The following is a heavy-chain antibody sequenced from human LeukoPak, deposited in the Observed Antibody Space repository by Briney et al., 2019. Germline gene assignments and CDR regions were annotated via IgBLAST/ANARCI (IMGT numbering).Heavy chain of an antibody. J-gene: IGHJ4*02. Sequence: PSETLSLTCTISDDSIYDYYWSWLRQPPGQGLEWIGYIYYSGSTNYNPSLESRVTISVDTSKNQFSLNLSAVTAADTAVYYCASVLFSGGRIQDHADPTFDYWGQGILVTVSS. CDR3: ASVLFSGGRIQDHADPTFDY. CDR1: DDSIYDYY. CDR2: IYYSGST. V-gene: IGHV4-59*01. D-gene: IGHD3-16*01.